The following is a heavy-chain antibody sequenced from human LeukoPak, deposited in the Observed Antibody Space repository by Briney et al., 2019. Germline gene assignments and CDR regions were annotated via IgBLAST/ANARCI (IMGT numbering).Heavy chain of an antibody. Sequence: ASVKVSCKASGYTFTSYAVNWVRHTPGQGLEWMGWINTNTGNPTDAQAFTGRFFFSLDTTVSTAYLQISSLKAEDTAVCYCARVIAAGVDYFDYQGHGALVTVSS. CDR2: INTNTGNP. CDR3: ARVIAAGVDYFDY. V-gene: IGHV7-4-1*02. CDR1: GYTFTSYA. D-gene: IGHD6-13*01. J-gene: IGHJ4*01.